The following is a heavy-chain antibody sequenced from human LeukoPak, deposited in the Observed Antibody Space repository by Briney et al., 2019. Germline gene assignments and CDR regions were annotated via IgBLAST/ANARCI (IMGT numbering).Heavy chain of an antibody. D-gene: IGHD6-13*01. CDR2: ISGSGGST. CDR3: AKDDDSSSWYVWWFDP. V-gene: IGHV3-23*01. Sequence: GGSLGLSCAASGFTFSSYAMSWVRQAPGKGLEWVSAISGSGGSTYYADSVKGRFTISRDNSKNTLYLQMNSLRAEDMAVYYCAKDDDSSSWYVWWFDPWGQGTLVTVSS. J-gene: IGHJ5*02. CDR1: GFTFSSYA.